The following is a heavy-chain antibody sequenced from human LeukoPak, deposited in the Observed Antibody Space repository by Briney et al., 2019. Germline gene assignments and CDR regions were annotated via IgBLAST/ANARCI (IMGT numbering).Heavy chain of an antibody. CDR3: ARDNVRKRNYYYYYYYMDV. D-gene: IGHD1-1*01. CDR2: IYTSGST. V-gene: IGHV4-4*07. CDR1: GGSISSYY. Sequence: PSETLSLTCTVSGGSISSYYWSWIRQPAGKGLEWIGHIYTSGSTNYNPSLKSRVTMSVDTSKNQFSLKLSSVTAADTAVYYCARDNVRKRNYYYYYYYMDVWGKGTTVTVSS. J-gene: IGHJ6*03.